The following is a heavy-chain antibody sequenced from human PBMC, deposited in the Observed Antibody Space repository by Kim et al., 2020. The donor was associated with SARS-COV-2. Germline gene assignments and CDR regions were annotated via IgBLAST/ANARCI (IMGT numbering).Heavy chain of an antibody. D-gene: IGHD3-22*01. V-gene: IGHV3-48*04. CDR1: GFTFSSYS. J-gene: IGHJ4*02. Sequence: GGSLRLSCAASGFTFSSYSMNWVRQAPGKGLEWVSYISSSSSTIYYADSVKGRFTISRDNAKNSLYLQMNSLRAEDTAVYYCARVKKYYYDSSGYYYWGQGTLVTVSS. CDR2: ISSSSSTI. CDR3: ARVKKYYYDSSGYYY.